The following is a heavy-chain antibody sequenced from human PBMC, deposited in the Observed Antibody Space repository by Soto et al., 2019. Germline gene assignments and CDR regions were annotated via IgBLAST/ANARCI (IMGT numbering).Heavy chain of an antibody. J-gene: IGHJ4*02. V-gene: IGHV3-48*01. D-gene: IGHD5-12*01. Sequence: EVQLVESGGGLVQPGGSLRLSCAASGFTFSSYSMNWVRQAPGKGLEWVSYISSSSSTIYYADSVKGRFTISRDNAKNSLYLQMNSLRVEDTAVYYYARARLDPRWLRLGESFDYWGQGTLVTVSS. CDR2: ISSSSSTI. CDR1: GFTFSSYS. CDR3: ARARLDPRWLRLGESFDY.